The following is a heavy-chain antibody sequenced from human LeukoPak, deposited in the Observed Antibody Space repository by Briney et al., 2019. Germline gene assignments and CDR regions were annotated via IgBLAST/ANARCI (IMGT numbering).Heavy chain of an antibody. CDR1: EGTFSSYA. CDR3: ARSKPVRGDY. Sequence: GASVKVSCKASEGTFSSYAISWVRQAPGQGLEWMGRIIPILGIANYAQKFQGRVTITADKSTSTAYMELSSLRSEDTAVYYCARSKPVRGDYWGQGTLVTVSS. J-gene: IGHJ4*02. CDR2: IIPILGIA. D-gene: IGHD4-11*01. V-gene: IGHV1-69*04.